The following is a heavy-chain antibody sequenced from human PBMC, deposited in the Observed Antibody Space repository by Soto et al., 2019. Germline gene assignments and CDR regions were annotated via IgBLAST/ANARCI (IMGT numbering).Heavy chain of an antibody. CDR3: AKGRGVSGSITPRVDF. CDR2: ISGGGDTT. V-gene: IGHV3-23*01. Sequence: EVQLLESGGGLVQPGGSLRLSCAASGFTFNNYAMTWVRQPPGKGLEWVSAISGGGDTTSYADSVKGRFTVSRDGSKNTLYLHMSSMRAEDTALYYCAKGRGVSGSITPRVDFWGQGTLVTVSS. CDR1: GFTFNNYA. J-gene: IGHJ4*02. D-gene: IGHD3-16*01.